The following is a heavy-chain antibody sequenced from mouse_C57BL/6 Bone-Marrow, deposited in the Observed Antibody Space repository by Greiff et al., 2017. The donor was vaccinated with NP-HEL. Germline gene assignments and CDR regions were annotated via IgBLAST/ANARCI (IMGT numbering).Heavy chain of an antibody. V-gene: IGHV1-74*01. CDR3: AIFGYYVKGYAMDY. J-gene: IGHJ4*01. CDR2: IHPSDSDT. CDR1: GYTFTSYW. D-gene: IGHD2-3*01. Sequence: QVQLQQPGAELVKPGASVKVSCKASGYTFTSYWMHWVKQRPGQGLEWIGRIHPSDSDTNYNQKFKGKATLTVDKSSSTAYMQLSSLTSEDSAVYDCAIFGYYVKGYAMDYWGQGTSVTVSS.